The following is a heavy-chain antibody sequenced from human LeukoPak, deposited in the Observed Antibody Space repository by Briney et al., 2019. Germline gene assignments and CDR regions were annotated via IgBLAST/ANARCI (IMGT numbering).Heavy chain of an antibody. CDR1: GDSVSSNSAA. V-gene: IGHV6-1*01. CDR2: TYYRSKWYN. Sequence: SQTLSLTCGISGDSVSSNSAAWNWIRQSPSRGLEWLGRTYYRSKWYNDYAESVKSRITINPDTSKNQLSLQVNSVTPEDTAVYYCARLLLTGDAFDIWGQGTMVTVSS. J-gene: IGHJ3*02. D-gene: IGHD7-27*01. CDR3: ARLLLTGDAFDI.